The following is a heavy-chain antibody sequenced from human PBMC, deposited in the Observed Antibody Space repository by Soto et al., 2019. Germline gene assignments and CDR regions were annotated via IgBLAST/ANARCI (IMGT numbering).Heavy chain of an antibody. D-gene: IGHD5-12*01. CDR3: ARGEGRLVGTWFDP. CDR1: GGSFSSYY. V-gene: IGHV4-34*01. Sequence: SETLSLTCDVYGGSFSSYYWHWIRQPPGKGLEWLGEINHSGSTNYNPSLESRVTISLDTSKTQFSLKLTSVTAADTAVYYCARGEGRLVGTWFDPWGQGTLVTVSS. J-gene: IGHJ5*02. CDR2: INHSGST.